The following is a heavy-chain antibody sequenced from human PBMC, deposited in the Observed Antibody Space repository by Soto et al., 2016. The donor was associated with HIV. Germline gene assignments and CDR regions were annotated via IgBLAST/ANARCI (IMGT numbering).Heavy chain of an antibody. J-gene: IGHJ2*01. CDR3: TRRWEPLNWYFDL. Sequence: EVQLVESGGGLVQPGGSLKLTCAASGFSFSGSTIHWVRQASGKGLEWVGHIGDKTNNYATSYAASVKGRFTISRDDLRNTAFLQMNSLKAEDTAVYYCTRRWEPLNWYFDLWGRGTLVTVSS. CDR1: GFSFSGST. CDR2: IGDKTNNYAT. D-gene: IGHD1-26*01. V-gene: IGHV3-73*01.